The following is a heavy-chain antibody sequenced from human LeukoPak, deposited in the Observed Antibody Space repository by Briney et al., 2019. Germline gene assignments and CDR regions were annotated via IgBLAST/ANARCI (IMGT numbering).Heavy chain of an antibody. CDR2: IIPIFGTA. J-gene: IGHJ6*03. Sequence: SVKVSCKASGGTFSSYAISWVRQAPGQGLEWMGGIIPIFGTANYAQKFQGRVTITADKSTSTAYMELSSLRSEDTAVYYCARRGYTAMVTHYYYYMDVWGKGTTVTVSS. D-gene: IGHD5-18*01. CDR1: GGTFSSYA. V-gene: IGHV1-69*06. CDR3: ARRGYTAMVTHYYYYMDV.